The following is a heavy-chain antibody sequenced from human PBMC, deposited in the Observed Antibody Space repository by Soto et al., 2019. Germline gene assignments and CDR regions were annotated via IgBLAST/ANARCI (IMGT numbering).Heavy chain of an antibody. D-gene: IGHD3-9*01. CDR3: AREGVLRYFDWLLTPQEGYYYGMDV. CDR1: GFTFSSYG. CDR2: IWYDGSNK. J-gene: IGHJ6*02. V-gene: IGHV3-33*01. Sequence: PGGSLRLSCAASGFTFSSYGMHWVRQAPGKGLEWVAVIWYDGSNKYYADSVKGRFTISRDNSKNTLYLQMNSLRAEDTAVYYCAREGVLRYFDWLLTPQEGYYYGMDVWGQGTTVTVSS.